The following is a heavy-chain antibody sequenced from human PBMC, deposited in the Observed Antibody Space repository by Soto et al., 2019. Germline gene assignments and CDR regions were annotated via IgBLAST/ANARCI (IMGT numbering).Heavy chain of an antibody. CDR3: AREVMTTVTEYYFDY. Sequence: ASVKVSCKASGYTFTSYYMHWVRQAPGQGLEWMGIINPSGGSTSYAQKFQGRVTMTRDTSTSTVYMELSSLRSEDTAVYYCAREVMTTVTEYYFDYWGQGTLVTVSS. CDR1: GYTFTSYY. J-gene: IGHJ4*02. CDR2: INPSGGST. V-gene: IGHV1-46*01. D-gene: IGHD4-17*01.